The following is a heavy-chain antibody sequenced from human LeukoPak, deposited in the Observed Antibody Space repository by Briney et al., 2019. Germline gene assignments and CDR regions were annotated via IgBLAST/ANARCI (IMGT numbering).Heavy chain of an antibody. CDR2: ITSSSSAI. CDR3: AKDTLTGDGWFDP. Sequence: GGSLRLSCVASGFTFNDYSMNWVRQAPGKGLEWISYITSSSSAIYYADSVKGRFTISRDNAKNSLYLQMNSLRAEDTALYYCAKDTLTGDGWFDPWGQGTLVTVSS. D-gene: IGHD7-27*01. CDR1: GFTFNDYS. V-gene: IGHV3-48*01. J-gene: IGHJ5*02.